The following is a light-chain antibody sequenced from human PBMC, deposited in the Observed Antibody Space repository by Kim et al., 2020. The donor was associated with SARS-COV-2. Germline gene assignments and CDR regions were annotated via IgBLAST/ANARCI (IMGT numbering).Light chain of an antibody. V-gene: IGKV3-20*01. CDR3: QQYGSSPIT. J-gene: IGKJ5*01. Sequence: EIVLTQSPGTLSLSPGERATLSCGASQSIAFHLAWYQQRPGQAPRLLIFDASNRATGIPARFSGRGSGTDFTLTISSLEPEDFAVYYCQQYGSSPITFGQGTRLEIK. CDR1: QSIAFH. CDR2: DAS.